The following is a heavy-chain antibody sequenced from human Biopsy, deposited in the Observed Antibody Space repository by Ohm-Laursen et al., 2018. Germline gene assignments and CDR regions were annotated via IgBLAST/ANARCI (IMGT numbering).Heavy chain of an antibody. Sequence: SDTLSLTCSVSGTSIITYSWSWIRQPAGKGLVWIGRIYVSGSTNYNPSLKSRVTMSLDTSESRFSLELASVTAADTAVYYCARDSPSYADYPLDSWGPGILVTVS. V-gene: IGHV4-4*07. D-gene: IGHD4-17*01. CDR3: ARDSPSYADYPLDS. CDR1: GTSIITYS. J-gene: IGHJ4*02. CDR2: IYVSGST.